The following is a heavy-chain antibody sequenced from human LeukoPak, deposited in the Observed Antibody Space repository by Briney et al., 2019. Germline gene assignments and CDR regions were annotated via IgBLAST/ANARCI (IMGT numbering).Heavy chain of an antibody. CDR1: GFTFSSYG. J-gene: IGHJ5*02. D-gene: IGHD3/OR15-3a*01. V-gene: IGHV3-33*06. CDR2: IWYDGSNE. Sequence: GGSLRLSCAASGFTFSSYGMHWVRQAPGKGLEWVAVIWYDGSNEYYADSVKGRFTISRDNSKNTLYLQMNSLRAEDTAVYYCAKDSRSGLVNNWFDPWGQGTLVTVSS. CDR3: AKDSRSGLVNNWFDP.